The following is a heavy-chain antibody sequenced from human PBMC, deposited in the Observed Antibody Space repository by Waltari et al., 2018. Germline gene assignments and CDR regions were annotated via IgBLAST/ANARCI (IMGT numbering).Heavy chain of an antibody. CDR2: INPNSGGT. J-gene: IGHJ4*02. V-gene: IGHV1-2*02. Sequence: QVQLVQSGAEVKKPGASVKVSCKASGYTFTGYYMHWVRQAPGQGLEWMGWINPNSGGTNYAQKFQGRVTMTRDTSISTAYMELSRLRSDDTAVYYCATDIVVVPAASRGDYWGQGTLVTVSS. D-gene: IGHD2-2*01. CDR1: GYTFTGYY. CDR3: ATDIVVVPAASRGDY.